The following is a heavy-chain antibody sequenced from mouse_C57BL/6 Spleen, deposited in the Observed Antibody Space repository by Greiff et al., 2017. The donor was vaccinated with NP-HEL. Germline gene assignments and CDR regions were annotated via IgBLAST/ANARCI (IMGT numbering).Heavy chain of an antibody. CDR1: GYAFSSSW. D-gene: IGHD2-5*01. CDR3: ARKPYDRNLLYAMDY. Sequence: VQLQQSGPELVKPGASVKISCKASGYAFSSSWMNWVKQRPGKGLEWIGRIYPGDGDTNYNGKFKGKATLTADKSSSTAYMQLSSLTSEDSAVYFCARKPYDRNLLYAMDYWGQGTAVTVSS. J-gene: IGHJ4*01. V-gene: IGHV1-82*01. CDR2: IYPGDGDT.